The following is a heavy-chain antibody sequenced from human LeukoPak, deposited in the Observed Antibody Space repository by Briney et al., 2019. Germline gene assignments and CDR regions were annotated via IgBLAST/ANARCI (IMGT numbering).Heavy chain of an antibody. CDR1: GGSISSGSYY. V-gene: IGHV4-61*02. Sequence: PSETLSLTCTVSGGSISSGSYYGSWIRQPAGKGLEWIGRIYTSGSTNCNPSLKSRVTISVDTSKNQCSLKVSSGTAADTAVYYCAVGSYAYFQHWGQGTLVTVSS. J-gene: IGHJ1*01. CDR2: IYTSGST. CDR3: AVGSYAYFQH. D-gene: IGHD1-26*01.